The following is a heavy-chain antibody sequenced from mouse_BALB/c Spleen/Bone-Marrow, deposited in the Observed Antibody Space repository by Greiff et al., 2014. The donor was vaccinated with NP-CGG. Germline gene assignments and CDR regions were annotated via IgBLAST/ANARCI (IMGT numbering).Heavy chain of an antibody. CDR2: IDPANGNT. V-gene: IGHV14-3*02. CDR1: GFNIKDTY. Sequence: VQLKESGAELVKPGASVKLSCTASGFNIKDTYMHWVKQRSEQGLEWIGRIDPANGNTKYDPKFQGKATITADTSSNTAYLQLSSLTSEDTAVYYCAAYYRYLAWFAYWGQGTLVTVSA. D-gene: IGHD2-14*01. J-gene: IGHJ3*01. CDR3: AAYYRYLAWFAY.